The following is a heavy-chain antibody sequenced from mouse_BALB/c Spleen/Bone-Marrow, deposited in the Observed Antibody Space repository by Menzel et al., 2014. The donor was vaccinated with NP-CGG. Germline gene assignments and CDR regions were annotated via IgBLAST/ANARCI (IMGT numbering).Heavy chain of an antibody. CDR3: ARVPAYYTYAMDY. CDR1: GFSLTSYG. D-gene: IGHD2-12*01. J-gene: IGHJ4*01. Sequence: VKLVESGPGLVAPSQSLSITCTVSGFSLTSYGVHWVRQPPGKGLEWLGVIWAGGSTNYDSALMSRLSISKDNSKSQVFLKMNSLQTDDTAMYYCARVPAYYTYAMDYWGQGTSVTVSS. CDR2: IWAGGST. V-gene: IGHV2-9*02.